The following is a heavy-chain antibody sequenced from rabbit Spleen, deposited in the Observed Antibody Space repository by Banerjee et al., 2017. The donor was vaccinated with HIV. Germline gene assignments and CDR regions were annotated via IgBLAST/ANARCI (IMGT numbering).Heavy chain of an antibody. D-gene: IGHD8-1*01. CDR1: GIDFSSYYY. J-gene: IGHJ6*01. Sequence: AQLVETGGGLVQPEGSLTLTCKAYGIDFSSYYYKCWVRQHPGKGLEWIGCIDTGSSGFTYFATWAKGRFTCSKTSSTTVTLQLTRLTAADTATYFCASESGSSFSIYGMDLWGPGPLVTVS. CDR3: ASESGSSFSIYGMDL. CDR2: IDTGSSGFT. V-gene: IGHV1S45*01.